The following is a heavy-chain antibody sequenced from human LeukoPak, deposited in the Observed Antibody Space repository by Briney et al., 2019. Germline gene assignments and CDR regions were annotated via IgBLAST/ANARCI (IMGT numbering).Heavy chain of an antibody. CDR1: GYTFTGYY. J-gene: IGHJ4*02. Sequence: ASVKVSCKASGYTFTGYYMHWVRQAPGQGLEWMGWINPNSGGTNYAQKFQGRVTMTRDTSISTAYMELSRLRSDDTAVYYCARDLPVSVAFDYWGQGTLATVSS. CDR2: INPNSGGT. CDR3: ARDLPVSVAFDY. V-gene: IGHV1-2*02. D-gene: IGHD3-10*01.